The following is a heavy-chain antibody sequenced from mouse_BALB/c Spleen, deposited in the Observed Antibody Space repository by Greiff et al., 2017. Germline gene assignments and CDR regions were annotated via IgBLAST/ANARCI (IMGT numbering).Heavy chain of an antibody. V-gene: IGHV1S81*02. J-gene: IGHJ2*01. CDR1: GYTFTSYW. CDR2: INPSNGRT. CDR3: ATRITTDGFDY. Sequence: QVQLQQSGAELVKPGASVKLSCKASGYTFTSYWMHWVKQRPGQGLEWIGEINPSNGRTNYNEKFKSKATLTVDKSSSTAYMQLSSLTSEDSAVYYCATRITTDGFDYWGQGTTLTVAA. D-gene: IGHD2-4*01.